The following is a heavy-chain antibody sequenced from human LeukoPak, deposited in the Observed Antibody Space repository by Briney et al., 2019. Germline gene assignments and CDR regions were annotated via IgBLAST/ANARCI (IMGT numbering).Heavy chain of an antibody. CDR2: TSGST. Sequence: PSETLSLTCTVSGDSVSTSYYWGWIRQPPGKGLEWIGSTSGSTYYNPSLKSRVTISVDTSKNQFSLKLSSVTAADTAVYYCARHPARYYMDVWAKGTTVTVSS. CDR1: GDSVSTSYY. CDR3: ARHPARYYMDV. D-gene: IGHD6-6*01. J-gene: IGHJ6*03. V-gene: IGHV4-38-2*02.